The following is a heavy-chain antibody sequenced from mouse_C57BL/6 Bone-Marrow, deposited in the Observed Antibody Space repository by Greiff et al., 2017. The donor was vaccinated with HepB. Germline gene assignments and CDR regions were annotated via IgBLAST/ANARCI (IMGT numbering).Heavy chain of an antibody. Sequence: VQLQQPWAELVRPGSSVKLSCKASGYTFTSYWMHWVKQRPIQGLEWIGNIDPSDSETHYNQKFKDKATLTVDKSSSTAYMQLSSLTSEDSAVYYCARYYSNYEDYFDYWGQGTTLTVSS. J-gene: IGHJ2*01. V-gene: IGHV1-52*01. CDR1: GYTFTSYW. D-gene: IGHD2-5*01. CDR3: ARYYSNYEDYFDY. CDR2: IDPSDSET.